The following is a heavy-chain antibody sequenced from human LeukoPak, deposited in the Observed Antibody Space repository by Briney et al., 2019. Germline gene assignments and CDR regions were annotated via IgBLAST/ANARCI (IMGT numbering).Heavy chain of an antibody. D-gene: IGHD3-10*01. CDR2: IYYSGST. CDR3: ARGDMVRGLIISSLGAFDI. Sequence: SETLSLTCTVSGGSISSYYWSWIRQPPGKGLEWIGYIYYSGSTNYNPSLKSRVTISVDTSKNQFSLKLSSVTAADTAVYYCARGDMVRGLIISSLGAFDIWGQGTIVTVSS. V-gene: IGHV4-59*01. J-gene: IGHJ3*02. CDR1: GGSISSYY.